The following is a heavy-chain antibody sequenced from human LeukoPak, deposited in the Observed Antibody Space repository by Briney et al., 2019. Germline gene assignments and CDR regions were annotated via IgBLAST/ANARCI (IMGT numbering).Heavy chain of an antibody. CDR3: ARERYYDSLTGYRYGMDV. D-gene: IGHD3-9*01. J-gene: IGHJ6*02. CDR1: GYTFTGYY. Sequence: ASVKVSCKASGYTFTGYYMHWVRQAPGQGLEWMGWINPNSGGTNYAQKFQGRVTMTRDTSISTAYMELSRLRSDDTAVYYCARERYYDSLTGYRYGMDVWGQGTTVTVSS. CDR2: INPNSGGT. V-gene: IGHV1-2*02.